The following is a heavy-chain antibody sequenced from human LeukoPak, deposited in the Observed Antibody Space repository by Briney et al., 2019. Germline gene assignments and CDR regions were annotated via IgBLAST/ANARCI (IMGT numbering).Heavy chain of an antibody. J-gene: IGHJ3*02. CDR3: ARDLSALYAFDI. CDR1: GFTFSSYA. CDR2: ISYDGSNK. Sequence: GGSLRLSCAASGFTFSSYAMHWVRQAPGKGLEWVAVISYDGSNKYYADSVKGRFTISRDNSKNTLYLQMNSLRAEDTAVYYCARDLSALYAFDIWGQGTMVTVSS. V-gene: IGHV3-30-3*01.